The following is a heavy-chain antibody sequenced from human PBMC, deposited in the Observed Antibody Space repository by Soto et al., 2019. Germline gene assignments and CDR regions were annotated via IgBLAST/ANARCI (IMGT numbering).Heavy chain of an antibody. V-gene: IGHV1-2*02. CDR3: ARESTGRSLYGMDV. J-gene: IGHJ6*02. D-gene: IGHD1-1*01. CDR2: VNPNSGDT. CDR1: GYTFTVSY. Sequence: GASVKVSCKASGYTFTVSYMHWVRQAPGQGLEWMGWVNPNSGDTNYAQKFQGRVTMTRDTSINTVYMELSSLRSDDTAVYFCARESTGRSLYGMDVWGQGTTVTVSS.